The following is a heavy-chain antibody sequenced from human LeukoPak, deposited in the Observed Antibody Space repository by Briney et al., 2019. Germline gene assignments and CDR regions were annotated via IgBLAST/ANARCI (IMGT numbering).Heavy chain of an antibody. CDR2: ISHDGRAK. CDR1: GFTFSSYG. Sequence: GGSLRLSCVASGFTFSSYGMHWVRQAPGKGLEWVAVISHDGRAKYYADSVKGRFTISRDNSRNTLNLEMNSLRAEDTSLYYCAKEMKEYSNGWYFDYWGQGTPVTVSS. V-gene: IGHV3-30*18. D-gene: IGHD6-19*01. J-gene: IGHJ4*02. CDR3: AKEMKEYSNGWYFDY.